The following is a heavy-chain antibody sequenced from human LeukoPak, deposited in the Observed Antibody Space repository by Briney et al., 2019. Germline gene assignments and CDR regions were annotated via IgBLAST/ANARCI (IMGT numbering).Heavy chain of an antibody. V-gene: IGHV1-69*05. J-gene: IGHJ4*02. D-gene: IGHD4-17*01. CDR2: IIPIFGTA. CDR3: ARGSTVTSLYFGY. CDR1: GYTFTGYY. Sequence: SVKVSCKASGYTFTGYYMHWVRQAPGQGLEWMGRIIPIFGTANYAQKFQGRVTITTDESTSTAYMELSSLRSEDTAVYYCARGSTVTSLYFGYWGQGTLVTVSS.